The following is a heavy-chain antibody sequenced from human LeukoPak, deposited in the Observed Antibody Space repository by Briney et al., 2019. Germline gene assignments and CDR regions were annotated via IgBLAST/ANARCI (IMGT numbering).Heavy chain of an antibody. Sequence: PSETLSLTCTVSGGSISSYYWSWIRQPPGKGLEWIGYIYYSGSTNYNPSLKSRVTISVDTSKNQFSQKLSSVTAADTAVYYCARDRQGYYFDYWGQGTLVTVSS. CDR2: IYYSGST. CDR1: GGSISSYY. CDR3: ARDRQGYYFDY. V-gene: IGHV4-59*01. J-gene: IGHJ4*02.